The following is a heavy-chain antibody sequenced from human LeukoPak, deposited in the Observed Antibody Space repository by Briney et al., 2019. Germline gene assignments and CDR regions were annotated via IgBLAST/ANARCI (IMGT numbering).Heavy chain of an antibody. CDR2: INPNSGGT. J-gene: IGHJ5*02. Sequence: GASVKVSCKASGYSLSDYYMHWVRQAPGQGLEWMGWINPNSGGTNYAQKFQGRVTMTRDTSISTAYMELSRLRSDDTAVYYCARDHEPVGATLWFDPWGQGTLVTVSS. D-gene: IGHD1-26*01. V-gene: IGHV1-2*02. CDR1: GYSLSDYY. CDR3: ARDHEPVGATLWFDP.